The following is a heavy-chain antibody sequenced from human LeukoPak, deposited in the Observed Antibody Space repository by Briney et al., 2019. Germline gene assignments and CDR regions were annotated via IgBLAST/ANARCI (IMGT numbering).Heavy chain of an antibody. CDR2: IYYSGST. CDR1: GGSISSSSYY. J-gene: IGHJ4*02. V-gene: IGHV4-39*07. D-gene: IGHD5-18*01. CDR3: ARRTAMASIPYDY. Sequence: SETLSLTCTVSGGSISSSSYYWGWIRQPPGKGLEWIGSIYYSGSTYYNPSLTSRVTISLDMSKNQFSLILTSVTAADTAVYYCARRTAMASIPYDYWGQGTLVTVSS.